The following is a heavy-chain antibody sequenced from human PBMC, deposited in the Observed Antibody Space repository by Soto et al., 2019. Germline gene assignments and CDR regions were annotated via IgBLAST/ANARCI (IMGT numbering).Heavy chain of an antibody. V-gene: IGHV6-1*01. CDR2: TYYRSKWYN. CDR1: GDSVSSNSAA. Sequence: SQTLSLTCVISGDSVSSNSAAWNWIRQSPSRGLEWLGRTYYRSKWYNDYAVSVKSRITINPDTSKNQFSLQLNSVTPEDTAVYYCSRDVAVVVAATTFDYWGQGTLVTVSS. D-gene: IGHD2-15*01. J-gene: IGHJ4*02. CDR3: SRDVAVVVAATTFDY.